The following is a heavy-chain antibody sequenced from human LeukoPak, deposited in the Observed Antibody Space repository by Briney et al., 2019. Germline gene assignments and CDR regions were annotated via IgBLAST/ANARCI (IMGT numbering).Heavy chain of an antibody. Sequence: KTSETLSLTCAVYGGSFSGYYWSWIRQPPGKGLEWIGEINHSGSTNYNPSLKSRVTISVDTSKKQFSLKLSSVTAADTAVYYCARDGDGSVDFDYWGQGTLVTVSS. CDR2: INHSGST. CDR3: ARDGDGSVDFDY. J-gene: IGHJ4*02. D-gene: IGHD5-24*01. V-gene: IGHV4-34*01. CDR1: GGSFSGYY.